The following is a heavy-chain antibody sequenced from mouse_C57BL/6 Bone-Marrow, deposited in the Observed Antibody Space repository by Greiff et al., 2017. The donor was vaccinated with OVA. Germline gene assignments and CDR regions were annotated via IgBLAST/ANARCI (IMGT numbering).Heavy chain of an antibody. V-gene: IGHV1-64*01. D-gene: IGHD2-4*01. J-gene: IGHJ2*01. Sequence: VQLQQPGAELVKPGASVKLSCKASGYTFTSYWMHWVKQRPGQGLEWIGMIHPNSGSTNYNEKFKSKATLTVDKSSSTAYMQLSSLTSEDSAVYYCARGDDYDRGFDYWGQGTTLTVSS. CDR1: GYTFTSYW. CDR3: ARGDDYDRGFDY. CDR2: IHPNSGST.